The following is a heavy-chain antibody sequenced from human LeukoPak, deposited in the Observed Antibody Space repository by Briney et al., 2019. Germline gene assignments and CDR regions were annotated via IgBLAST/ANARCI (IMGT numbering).Heavy chain of an antibody. J-gene: IGHJ5*02. V-gene: IGHV1-69*13. CDR3: ARVAGGRYCSSTSCYMRGWFDP. CDR1: RGTFSSYA. Sequence: SVKVSCKASRGTFSSYAISWVRQAPGQGLEWMGGSIPIFGKANYAQKFQGRVTITADESTSTAYMELSSLRSEDTAVYYCARVAGGRYCSSTSCYMRGWFDPWGQGTLVTVSS. D-gene: IGHD2-2*02. CDR2: SIPIFGKA.